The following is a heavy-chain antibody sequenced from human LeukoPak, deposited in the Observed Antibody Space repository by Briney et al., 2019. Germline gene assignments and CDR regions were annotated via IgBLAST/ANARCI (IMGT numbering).Heavy chain of an antibody. CDR2: ISNDGTNK. D-gene: IGHD3-10*01. V-gene: IGHV3-30*03. J-gene: IGHJ4*02. CDR1: GFTFSSYG. CDR3: ARDPVRRDSY. Sequence: GGSLRLSCAASGFTFSSYGMHWVRQAPGKGLVWVAVISNDGTNKYYADSVKGRFTISRDNSKNTLYLQMNSLRPEDTAVYYCARDPVRRDSYWGQGILVTVSS.